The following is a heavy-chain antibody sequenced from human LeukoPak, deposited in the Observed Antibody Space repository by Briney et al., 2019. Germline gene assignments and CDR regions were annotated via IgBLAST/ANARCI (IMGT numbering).Heavy chain of an antibody. CDR2: FDPEDGET. D-gene: IGHD2-8*01. J-gene: IGHJ6*02. CDR3: ASVYLYGMDV. V-gene: IGHV1-24*01. Sequence: GASVKVSCKVSGYTLTELSMHWVRQAPGKGLEWMGGFDPEDGETIYAQKFQGRATMTRDTPTNTVYMELSSLRTEDTAVYYCASVYLYGMDVWGQGTTVTVSS. CDR1: GYTLTELS.